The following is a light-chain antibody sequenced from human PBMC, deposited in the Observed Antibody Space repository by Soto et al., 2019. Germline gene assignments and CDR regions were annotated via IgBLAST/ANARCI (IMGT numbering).Light chain of an antibody. CDR1: QSVTSSY. Sequence: EIVLTQSPGTLSLSPGERAILSCRASQSVTSSYLAWYQQKPGQAPRLLIYDASSRATGIPDRFSGSGSGTDFTLTISRLEPEDFAVYYCQQYGSSPRLTFGGGTKVEIK. J-gene: IGKJ4*01. CDR3: QQYGSSPRLT. CDR2: DAS. V-gene: IGKV3-20*01.